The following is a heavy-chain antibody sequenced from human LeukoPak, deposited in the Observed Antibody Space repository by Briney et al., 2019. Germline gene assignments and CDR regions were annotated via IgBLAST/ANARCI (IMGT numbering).Heavy chain of an antibody. Sequence: SETLSLTCTVSGVSISSDSYYWSWIRQPAGKGLEWIGRLYTSGTTNYNPSLKSRVTISVDTSKNQFSLKLRSVTAADTALYYCARSELSCSGGSCPTRYAFDIWGQGTVVTASS. CDR3: ARSELSCSGGSCPTRYAFDI. V-gene: IGHV4-61*02. D-gene: IGHD2-15*01. CDR1: GVSISSDSYY. CDR2: LYTSGTT. J-gene: IGHJ3*02.